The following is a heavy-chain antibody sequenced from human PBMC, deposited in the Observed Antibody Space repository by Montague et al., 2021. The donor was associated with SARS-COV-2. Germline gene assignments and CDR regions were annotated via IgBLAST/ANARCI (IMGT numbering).Heavy chain of an antibody. CDR3: ARDRWPYDFWSGYYLRGVFDP. V-gene: IGHV3-21*01. CDR2: ISSSSSYI. Sequence: SLRLSCAASGFTFSSYSMNWVRQAPGKGLEWVSSISSSSSYIYYADSVKGRFTFSRDNAKNSLYLQMNSLRAEDTAVYYCARDRWPYDFWSGYYLRGVFDPWGQGTLVTVSS. CDR1: GFTFSSYS. D-gene: IGHD3-3*01. J-gene: IGHJ5*02.